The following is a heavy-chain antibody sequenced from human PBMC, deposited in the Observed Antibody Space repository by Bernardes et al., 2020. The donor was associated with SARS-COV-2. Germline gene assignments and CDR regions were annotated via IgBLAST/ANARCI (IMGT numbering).Heavy chain of an antibody. J-gene: IGHJ4*02. CDR1: GGSINTRDDY. CDR3: ARDYYGSGSPFDY. Sequence: SETLSLTCSVSGGSINTRDDYWTWIRQHPGKGLEWIGYVSYSGSTSYNPSLKSRVTITIDTSKNQFSLNLRSVTAADTAVYYCARDYYGSGSPFDYWGQGTLVTVSS. V-gene: IGHV4-31*03. D-gene: IGHD3-10*01. CDR2: VSYSGST.